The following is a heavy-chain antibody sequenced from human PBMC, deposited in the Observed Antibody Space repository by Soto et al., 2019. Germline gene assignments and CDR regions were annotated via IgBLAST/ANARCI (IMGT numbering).Heavy chain of an antibody. D-gene: IGHD2-2*02. CDR2: IVVGSGNT. V-gene: IGHV1-58*01. CDR1: GFTFTSSA. J-gene: IGHJ6*02. CDR3: AAGIDIVVVPAAIDYYYYGLDV. Sequence: QMQLVQSGPEVKKPGTSVKVSCKASGFTFTSSAVQWVRQARGQRLEWIGWIVVGSGNTNYAQKFQERVTITRDMSTCTAYMELSSLRSEDTAVYYCAAGIDIVVVPAAIDYYYYGLDVWGQGTTVTVSS.